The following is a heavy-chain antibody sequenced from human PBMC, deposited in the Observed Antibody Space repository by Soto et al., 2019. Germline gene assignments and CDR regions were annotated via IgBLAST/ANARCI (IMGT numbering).Heavy chain of an antibody. V-gene: IGHV1-69*13. J-gene: IGHJ6*02. D-gene: IGHD3-3*01. CDR3: ARDSATYYDFWSGLYYGMDV. CDR2: IIPIFGTA. CDR1: GGTFSSYA. Sequence: SVKVSCKASGGTFSSYAISWVRQAPGQGLEWMGGIIPIFGTANYAQKFQGRVTITADESTSTAYMELSSLRSEDTAVYYCARDSATYYDFWSGLYYGMDVWGQGTTVTVSS.